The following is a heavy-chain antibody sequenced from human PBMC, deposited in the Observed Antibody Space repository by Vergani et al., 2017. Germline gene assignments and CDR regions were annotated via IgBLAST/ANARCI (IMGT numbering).Heavy chain of an antibody. CDR3: ARRGSGNSYYFDY. D-gene: IGHD3-10*01. CDR1: GFTFGDYD. J-gene: IGHJ4*02. V-gene: IGHV3-20*04. CDR2: VKWNGDSS. Sequence: EVQLVESGGGVVRPGGSLRLSCAASGFTFGDYDMNWVRQAPGKGLEWVSRVKWNGDSSVYADSVKGRFTISRDNAKNSLYRQMTSLRAEDTAFYYCARRGSGNSYYFDYWGQGALVTVSS.